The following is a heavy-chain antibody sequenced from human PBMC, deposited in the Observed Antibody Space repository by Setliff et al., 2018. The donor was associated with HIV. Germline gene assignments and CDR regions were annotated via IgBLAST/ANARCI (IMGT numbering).Heavy chain of an antibody. J-gene: IGHJ6*02. V-gene: IGHV7-4-1*02. Sequence: GASVKVSCKASGYTFTSYGISWVRQAPGQGLEWVGWINTNTGSPTYAQGLTGRFVFSLDTSVSTAYLQISGLKAEDTAVYYCATRGEQLYFYGMDVWGQGTTVTVSS. CDR2: INTNTGSP. CDR3: ATRGEQLYFYGMDV. CDR1: GYTFTSYG. D-gene: IGHD1-26*01.